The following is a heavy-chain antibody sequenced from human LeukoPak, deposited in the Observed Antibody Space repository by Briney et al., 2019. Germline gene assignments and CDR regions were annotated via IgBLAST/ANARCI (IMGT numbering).Heavy chain of an antibody. CDR1: GFTFSSYA. J-gene: IGHJ4*02. D-gene: IGHD2-21*02. V-gene: IGHV3-23*01. Sequence: GGSLRLSCAASGFTFSSYAMSWVRQAPGKGLEWVSAFSGSSTSTYYADSVKGRFTISRDNSKNTLYLQMNSPRAEDTAVYYCAKGDAYCGGDCYPDWGQGTLVTVSS. CDR2: FSGSSTST. CDR3: AKGDAYCGGDCYPD.